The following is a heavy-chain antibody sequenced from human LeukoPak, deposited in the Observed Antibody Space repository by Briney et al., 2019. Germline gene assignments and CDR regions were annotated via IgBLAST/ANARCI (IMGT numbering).Heavy chain of an antibody. CDR1: GYTFTSNG. Sequence: ASVKVSCKASGYTFTSNGISWVRQAPGQGLEWMGGIIPIFATANYPEKFQGRVTITADESTSTAYMELSSLRSEDTAVYYCARGLAGNPTEYWGQGTLVTVSS. CDR2: IIPIFATA. J-gene: IGHJ4*02. D-gene: IGHD1-14*01. CDR3: ARGLAGNPTEY. V-gene: IGHV1-69*13.